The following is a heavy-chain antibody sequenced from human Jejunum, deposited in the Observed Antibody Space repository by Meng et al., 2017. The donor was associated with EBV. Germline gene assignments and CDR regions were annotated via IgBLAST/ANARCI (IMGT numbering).Heavy chain of an antibody. V-gene: IGHV3-23*04. D-gene: IGHD1-26*01. Sequence: VESGGGLVQPGGSLRLSWAASGFTFNSYGMAWVRQAPGKGLEWVSVISDNGVRTAYADSVKGRFTISRDNSKNTLYLQMNSLRAGDTAVYYCAKEEMRVGATRAFDYWGQGALVTVSS. CDR1: GFTFNSYG. CDR2: ISDNGVRT. CDR3: AKEEMRVGATRAFDY. J-gene: IGHJ4*02.